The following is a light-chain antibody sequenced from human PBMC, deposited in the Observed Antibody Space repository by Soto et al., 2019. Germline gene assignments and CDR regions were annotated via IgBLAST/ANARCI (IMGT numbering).Light chain of an antibody. CDR3: QQRRKWPIT. V-gene: IGKV3D-20*02. CDR2: DTS. J-gene: IGKJ5*01. CDR1: QSVTSTY. Sequence: EIVLTQSPGALSLSPGERATLSCRGSQSVTSTYLAWYQQKPGQSPRLLIYDTSNRATGIPARFSGSGSGTDFTLTISSLEPEDFAVYYCQQRRKWPITFGQGTRLEIK.